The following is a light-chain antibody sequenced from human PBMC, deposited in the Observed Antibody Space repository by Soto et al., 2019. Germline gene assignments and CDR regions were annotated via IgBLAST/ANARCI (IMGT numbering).Light chain of an antibody. Sequence: QSVLTQPPSASGTPGQRVTISCSGSSSHIGSNTVNWYQQLPGTAPKLLIYYNNQRPSGVPDRFSGSKSGTSASLAISGLQSAEESYYYCAAWDDSLNGFVVFGGGTEVTVL. J-gene: IGLJ2*01. V-gene: IGLV1-44*01. CDR1: SSHIGSNT. CDR3: AAWDDSLNGFVV. CDR2: YNN.